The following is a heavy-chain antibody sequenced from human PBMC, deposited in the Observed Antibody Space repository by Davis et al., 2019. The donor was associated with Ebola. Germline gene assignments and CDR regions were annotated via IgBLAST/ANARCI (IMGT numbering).Heavy chain of an antibody. CDR1: GYTFTGYY. Sequence: ASVKVSCKASGYTFTGYYMHWVRQAPGQGLEWMGWISAYNGNTNYAQKLQGRVTMTTDTSTSTAYMELRSLRSDDTAVYYCARDLRGYDYVWGQGTLVTVSS. V-gene: IGHV1-18*04. D-gene: IGHD3-16*01. CDR3: ARDLRGYDYV. CDR2: ISAYNGNT. J-gene: IGHJ4*02.